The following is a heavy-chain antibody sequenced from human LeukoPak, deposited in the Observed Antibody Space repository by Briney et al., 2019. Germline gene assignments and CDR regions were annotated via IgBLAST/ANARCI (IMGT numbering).Heavy chain of an antibody. CDR1: GGSFSGYY. CDR3: ARKSNYVWGSYRYGDFDY. J-gene: IGHJ4*02. Sequence: SETLSLTCAVYGGSFSGYYWSWIRQPPGKGLEWIGEINHSGSTNYNPSLKSRVTISVDTSKNQFSLKLSSVTAADTAVYYCARKSNYVWGSYRYGDFDYWGQGTLVTVS. D-gene: IGHD3-16*02. CDR2: INHSGST. V-gene: IGHV4-34*01.